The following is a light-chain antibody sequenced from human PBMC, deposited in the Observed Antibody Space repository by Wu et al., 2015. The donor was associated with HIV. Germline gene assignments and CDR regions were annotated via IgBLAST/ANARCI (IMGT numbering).Light chain of an antibody. V-gene: IGKV1-39*01. CDR2: AAS. Sequence: DIQMTQSPSSLSASVGDRVTITCRASQSISSYLNWYQQKPGKAPKLLIYAASSLQSGVPSRFSGRGSGTDFTLTISSLQPEDFATYYCQQSYSTPWTFGQRDQGGNQ. CDR3: QQSYSTPWT. CDR1: QSISSY. J-gene: IGKJ1*01.